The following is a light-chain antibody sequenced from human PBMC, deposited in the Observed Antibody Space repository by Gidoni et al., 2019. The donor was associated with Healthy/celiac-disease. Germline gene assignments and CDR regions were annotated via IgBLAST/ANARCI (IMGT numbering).Light chain of an antibody. Sequence: DIQMTQSPSSLSAAVGDRVTITCRASQSISSYLHWYQQKPGKAPTLLIYAASSLQSGVPSRFSGSVSGTDFTLTISSLQPEDFATYYCQQSYSTPLTFGGGTKVEIK. CDR3: QQSYSTPLT. J-gene: IGKJ4*01. CDR1: QSISSY. CDR2: AAS. V-gene: IGKV1-39*01.